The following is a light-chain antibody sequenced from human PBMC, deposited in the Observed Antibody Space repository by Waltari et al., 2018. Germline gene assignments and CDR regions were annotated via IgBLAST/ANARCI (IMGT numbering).Light chain of an antibody. J-gene: IGKJ4*02. CDR2: GTS. CDR3: QHYVRLPAT. V-gene: IGKV3-20*01. Sequence: IVLTQSPGSLSSSPGERVTLSCRASQSVSRALAWYQQKPGQAPRLLIFGTSNRATGIPDRFSGRASETDYSLTISRLEHEDFAVYYCQHYVRLPATFGGGAKVEI. CDR1: QSVSRA.